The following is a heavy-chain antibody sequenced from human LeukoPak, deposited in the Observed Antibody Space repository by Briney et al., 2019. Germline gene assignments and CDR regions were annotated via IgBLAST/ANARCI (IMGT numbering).Heavy chain of an antibody. CDR1: GGSISSSNYY. V-gene: IGHV4-39*01. D-gene: IGHD3-10*01. CDR3: ARLRYGSGSYSQFDY. J-gene: IGHJ4*02. CDR2: AYYTGIT. Sequence: SETLSLTCTVSGGSISSSNYYGGWIRQPPGKGLEWIGSAYYTGITYYNPSLKSRVTISVDTSKNQFSLKLSSVTDADTAVYYCARLRYGSGSYSQFDYWGQGTLVTVSS.